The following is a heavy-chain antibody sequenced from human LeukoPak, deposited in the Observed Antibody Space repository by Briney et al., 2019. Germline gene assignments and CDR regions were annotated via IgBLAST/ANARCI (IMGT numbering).Heavy chain of an antibody. V-gene: IGHV4-4*02. D-gene: IGHD6-25*01. Sequence: SETLSLTCGASGGSVSSTNWWTWIRQPPGKGLEWIGEVHLDGRTNFNPSLKSRLTMSVDLSENHVSLKLTSVTAADTAVYYCAREGGFYRPLDYSGQGTLVNVSS. CDR1: GGSVSSTNW. CDR3: AREGGFYRPLDY. CDR2: VHLDGRT. J-gene: IGHJ4*02.